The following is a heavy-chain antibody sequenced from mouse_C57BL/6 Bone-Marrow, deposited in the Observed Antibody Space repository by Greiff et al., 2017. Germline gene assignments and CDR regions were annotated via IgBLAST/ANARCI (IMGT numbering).Heavy chain of an antibody. CDR3: AREGLYWYFDV. D-gene: IGHD3-1*01. CDR2: IYPRSGNT. V-gene: IGHV1-81*01. J-gene: IGHJ1*03. Sequence: VQLQESGAELARPGASVKLSCKASGYTFTSYGISWVKQRTGQGLEWIGEIYPRSGNTYYNEKFKGKATLTADKSSSTAYMELRSLTSEDSAVYFCAREGLYWYFDVWGTGTTVTVSS. CDR1: GYTFTSYG.